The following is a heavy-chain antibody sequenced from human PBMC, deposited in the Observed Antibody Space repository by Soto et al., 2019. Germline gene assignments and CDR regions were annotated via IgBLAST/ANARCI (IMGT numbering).Heavy chain of an antibody. J-gene: IGHJ4*02. Sequence: GGSLRLSCAASGFTFSSYGMHWVRQAPGKGLEWVAVISYDGSNKYYADSVKGRFTISRDNSKNTLYLQMNSLRAEDTAVYYCAKDLSRYCSGGSCYGFDYWGQGTRVTVSS. V-gene: IGHV3-30*18. CDR3: AKDLSRYCSGGSCYGFDY. CDR1: GFTFSSYG. D-gene: IGHD2-15*01. CDR2: ISYDGSNK.